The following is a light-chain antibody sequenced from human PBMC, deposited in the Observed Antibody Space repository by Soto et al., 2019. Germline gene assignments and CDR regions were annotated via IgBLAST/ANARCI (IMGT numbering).Light chain of an antibody. V-gene: IGKV1-6*01. CDR2: AAS. J-gene: IGKJ1*01. CDR1: QDIRNE. CDR3: LQDYNYPWT. Sequence: AIQMTQSPSSLSASVGDRVTITCRASQDIRNELGWYQQKPGKAPKLLIYAASSLQSGVPSRFSGSGSGTYFTLTISSLQPEDFATNYCLQDYNYPWTFGQGTKVEIK.